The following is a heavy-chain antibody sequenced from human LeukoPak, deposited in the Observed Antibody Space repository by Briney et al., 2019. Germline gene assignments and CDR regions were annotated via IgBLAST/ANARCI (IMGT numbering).Heavy chain of an antibody. CDR3: ARAFYDFDY. J-gene: IGHJ4*02. CDR1: GYTFTTYG. V-gene: IGHV1-18*01. D-gene: IGHD5/OR15-5a*01. CDR2: ISAGTGNT. Sequence: ASVKVSCKASGYTFTTYGITWVRQAPGQGLEWMGWISAGTGNTNNAQKLQGRVTMTTDTSTSTAYMELRSLRSDDTAVYYCARAFYDFDYWGQGTLVTVSS.